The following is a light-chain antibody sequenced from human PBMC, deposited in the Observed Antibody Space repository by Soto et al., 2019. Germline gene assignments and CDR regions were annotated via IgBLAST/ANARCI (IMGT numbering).Light chain of an antibody. CDR1: QVMSSF. Sequence: TQAPSFVSPSIGESVTITCRASQVMSSFLAWIQQKPGQAPSLLMYDASNRATGIPARFSGSGSATYFSLTISSLEPEDFAVYSCQQRSNWPRITFGQGTRLEIK. CDR3: QQRSNWPRIT. J-gene: IGKJ5*01. CDR2: DAS. V-gene: IGKV3-11*01.